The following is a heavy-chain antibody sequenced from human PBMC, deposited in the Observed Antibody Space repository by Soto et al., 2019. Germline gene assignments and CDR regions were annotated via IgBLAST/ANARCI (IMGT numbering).Heavy chain of an antibody. J-gene: IGHJ4*02. CDR2: ISAYNGNT. CDR3: ARGSMVRGVIMIPHYFDY. D-gene: IGHD3-10*01. CDR1: GYTFTSYG. V-gene: IGHV1-18*01. Sequence: ASVKVSCKASGYTFTSYGISWVRQAPGQGLEWKGWISAYNGNTNYAQKLQGRVTMTTDTSTSTAYMELRSLRSDDTAVYYCARGSMVRGVIMIPHYFDYWGQGTLVTVSS.